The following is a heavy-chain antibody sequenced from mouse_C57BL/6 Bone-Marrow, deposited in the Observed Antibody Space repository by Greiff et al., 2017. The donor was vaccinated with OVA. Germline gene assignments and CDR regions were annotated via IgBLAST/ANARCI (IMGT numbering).Heavy chain of an antibody. D-gene: IGHD1-1*01. CDR2: IHPNSGST. CDR3: ARYYGSSYYFDY. Sequence: VQLKQPGAELVKPGASVKLSCKASGYTFTSYWMHWVKQRPGQGLEWIGMIHPNSGSTNYNEKFKSKATLTVDKSSSTAYMQLSSLTSEDSAVYYCARYYGSSYYFDYWGQGTTLTVSS. J-gene: IGHJ2*01. CDR1: GYTFTSYW. V-gene: IGHV1-64*01.